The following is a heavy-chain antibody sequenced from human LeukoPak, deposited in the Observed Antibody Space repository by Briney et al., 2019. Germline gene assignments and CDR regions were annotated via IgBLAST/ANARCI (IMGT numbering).Heavy chain of an antibody. CDR1: GFTFSSYG. D-gene: IGHD4-17*01. V-gene: IGHV3-33*01. J-gene: IGHJ4*02. Sequence: GGSLRLSCAASGFTFSSYGMHWVRQAPGKGLEWVAVIWYDGSNKYYADSVKGRFTISRDNSKNTLYLQMNSLRAEDTAVYYCASGYRDYAFDYWGQGTLVTVSS. CDR3: ASGYRDYAFDY. CDR2: IWYDGSNK.